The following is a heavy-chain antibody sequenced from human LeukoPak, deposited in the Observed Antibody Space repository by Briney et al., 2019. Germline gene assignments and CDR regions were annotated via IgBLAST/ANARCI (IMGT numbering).Heavy chain of an antibody. CDR2: INVGNGDT. J-gene: IGHJ6*02. V-gene: IGHV1-3*01. D-gene: IGHD2-2*01. CDR1: GYPFTAFA. CDR3: ASRYCSSTSCYGVYYYGMDV. Sequence: ASVKVSCKAPGYPFTAFAVHWVRQAPGQRLEWMGWINVGNGDTTYSQKFQGRVTITRDTSASTVYMDLSSLRSEDTAVYYCASRYCSSTSCYGVYYYGMDVWGQGTTVIVSS.